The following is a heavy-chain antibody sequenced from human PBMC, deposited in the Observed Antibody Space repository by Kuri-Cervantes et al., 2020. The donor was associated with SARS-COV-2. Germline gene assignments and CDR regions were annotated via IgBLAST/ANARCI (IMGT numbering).Heavy chain of an antibody. CDR2: IYYTGST. CDR3: ARVAAGTIEDYYYGMDV. D-gene: IGHD6-13*01. V-gene: IGHV4-61*01. J-gene: IGHJ6*02. Sequence: ESLKISCTVSGGSVSSGSNYWSWIRQPPGKGLEWIGYIYYTGSTNYSPSLKSRVTISVDTSKNQFSLKLSSVTAADTAVYYCARVAAGTIEDYYYGMDVWGQGTTVTVSS. CDR1: GGSVSSGSNY.